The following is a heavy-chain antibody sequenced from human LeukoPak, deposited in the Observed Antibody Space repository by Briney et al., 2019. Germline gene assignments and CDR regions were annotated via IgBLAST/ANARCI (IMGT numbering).Heavy chain of an antibody. CDR1: GFXFSSYG. J-gene: IGHJ4*02. D-gene: IGHD2-2*01. V-gene: IGHV3-30*18. CDR3: AKAGEVPAAIPDY. Sequence: PGGSLRLSCAASGFXFSSYGIHWVRQAPGKGLEWVAVISYDGSNKYYADSVKGRFTISRDNSKNTLYLQMNSLRAEDTAVYYCAKAGEVPAAIPDYWGQGTLVTVSS. CDR2: ISYDGSNK.